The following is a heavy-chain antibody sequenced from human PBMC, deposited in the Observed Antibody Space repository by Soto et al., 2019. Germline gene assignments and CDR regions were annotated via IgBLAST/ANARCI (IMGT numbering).Heavy chain of an antibody. V-gene: IGHV3-33*01. D-gene: IGHD3-22*01. CDR2: IWYDGSNK. CDR3: ARSYDSSGYLVFDY. Sequence: GGSLRLSCAASGFTFSSYGMHWVRQAPGKGLEWVAVIWYDGSNKYYADSVKGRFTISRDNSKNTLYLQMNSLRAEDTAVYYCARSYDSSGYLVFDYWGQGTLVTVSS. J-gene: IGHJ4*02. CDR1: GFTFSSYG.